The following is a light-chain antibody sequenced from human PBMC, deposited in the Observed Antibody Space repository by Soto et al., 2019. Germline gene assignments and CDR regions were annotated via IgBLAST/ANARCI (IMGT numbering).Light chain of an antibody. CDR2: DVS. CDR1: SSDVGRYNY. J-gene: IGLJ1*01. CDR3: CSYAGSPYV. Sequence: QSALTQPRSVSGSPGQSVTISCTGTSSDVGRYNYVSWYQHHPGKAPKLMIYDVSTRPSGVPDRFSGSKSGTTASLTISGFQAEDEADYYCCSYAGSPYVFGTGTKLTVL. V-gene: IGLV2-11*01.